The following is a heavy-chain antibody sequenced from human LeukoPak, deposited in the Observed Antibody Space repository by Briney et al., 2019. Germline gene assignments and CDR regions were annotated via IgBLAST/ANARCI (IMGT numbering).Heavy chain of an antibody. V-gene: IGHV1-18*04. CDR3: ARGRVVLAAMPARPSYYYGMDV. J-gene: IGHJ6*04. Sequence: VASVKVSCKASGYTFTSYGISWVRQAPGQGLEWMGWISAYNGNTNYAQKLQGRVTMTTDTSTSTAYMELRSLRSDDTAVYYCARGRVVLAAMPARPSYYYGMDVWGKGTTVTVSS. CDR1: GYTFTSYG. CDR2: ISAYNGNT. D-gene: IGHD2-2*01.